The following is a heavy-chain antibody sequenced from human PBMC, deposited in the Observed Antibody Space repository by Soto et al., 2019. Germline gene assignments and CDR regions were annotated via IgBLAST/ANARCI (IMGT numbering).Heavy chain of an antibody. V-gene: IGHV4-34*01. CDR2: ISHSGTT. CDR3: ASGKTRTARPALRYYYYGLDV. CDR1: GGSFSGSY. J-gene: IGHJ6*02. D-gene: IGHD6-6*01. Sequence: SLTCTIYGGSFSGSYWTWIRQPPGKVLEWIGEISHSGTTNYSPSLKRRVSISVDTSKDKFSLNLSSVTAAYTAVYFCASGKTRTARPALRYYYYGLDVWGQGTTVTVSS.